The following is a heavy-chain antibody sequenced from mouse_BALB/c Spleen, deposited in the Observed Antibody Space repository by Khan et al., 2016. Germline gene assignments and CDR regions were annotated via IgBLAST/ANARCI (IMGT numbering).Heavy chain of an antibody. V-gene: IGHV6-6*02. CDR1: GFTFSNYW. J-gene: IGHJ3*01. CDR3: TTGFAY. Sequence: EVKLEESGGGLVQPGGSMKLSCVASGFTFSNYWMNWVRQSPEKGLEWVAEIRLKSNNYATHYAESVKGRFTISRDDSKSSVYLQMNNIRAEDTGSYYCTTGFAYWGQGTLVTVSA. CDR2: IRLKSNNYAT.